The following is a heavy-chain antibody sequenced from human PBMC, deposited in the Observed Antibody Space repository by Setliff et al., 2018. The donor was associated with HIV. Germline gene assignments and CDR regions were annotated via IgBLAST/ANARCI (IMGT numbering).Heavy chain of an antibody. CDR2: INHSGST. CDR1: GGSFSGYY. V-gene: IGHV4-34*01. CDR3: ARSDILTGKIKSFDY. D-gene: IGHD3-9*01. Sequence: PSETLSLTCAVYGGSFSGYYWSWIRQPPGKGLEWIGEINHSGSTNYNPSLKSRVTISVDTSKNQFSLKLSSVTAADTAVYYCARSDILTGKIKSFDYWGQGTLVTVSS. J-gene: IGHJ4*02.